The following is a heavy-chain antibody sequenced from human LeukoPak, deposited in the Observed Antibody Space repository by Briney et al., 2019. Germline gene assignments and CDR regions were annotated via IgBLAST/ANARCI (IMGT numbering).Heavy chain of an antibody. J-gene: IGHJ4*02. Sequence: PSETLSLTCAVYGGSFSGYYWGWIRQPPGKGLEWIGEINHSGSTNYNPSLKSRVTISVDTSKNQFSLKLSSVTAADTAVYYCARGKYDFWSGYYFDYWGQGTLVTVSS. V-gene: IGHV4-34*01. CDR1: GGSFSGYY. CDR2: INHSGST. D-gene: IGHD3-3*01. CDR3: ARGKYDFWSGYYFDY.